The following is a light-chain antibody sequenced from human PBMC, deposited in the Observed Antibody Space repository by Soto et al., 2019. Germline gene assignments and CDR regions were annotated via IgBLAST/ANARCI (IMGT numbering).Light chain of an antibody. CDR3: QQRSNWPIT. CDR1: QSFAANY. V-gene: IGKV3D-20*02. Sequence: EIVLTQSPGTLSLSPGERATLSCRASQSFAANYLAWYQQKRGQAPRLLIYGASSRATGIPARFSGSGSGTDFTLTISSLEPEDFAVYYCQQRSNWPITFGQGTRLEI. CDR2: GAS. J-gene: IGKJ5*01.